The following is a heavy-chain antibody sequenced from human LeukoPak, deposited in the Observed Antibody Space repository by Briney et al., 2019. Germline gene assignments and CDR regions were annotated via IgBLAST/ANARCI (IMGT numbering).Heavy chain of an antibody. J-gene: IGHJ4*02. V-gene: IGHV3-20*04. CDR2: INWNGGST. CDR3: ARVSGLGSYYDSSGYPDY. Sequence: GVSLRLSCAASGFTFDDYGMSWVRQAPGKGLEWVSGINWNGGSTGYADSVKGRFTISRDNAKNSLYLQMNSLRAEDTALYYCARVSGLGSYYDSSGYPDYWGQGTLVTVSS. D-gene: IGHD3-22*01. CDR1: GFTFDDYG.